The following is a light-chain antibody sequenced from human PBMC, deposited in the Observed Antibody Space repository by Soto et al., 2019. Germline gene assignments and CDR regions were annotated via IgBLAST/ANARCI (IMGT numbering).Light chain of an antibody. CDR3: QQAYSFPRT. V-gene: IGKV1-12*01. CDR1: QVISNW. CDR2: AAS. Sequence: DFQMTQSPSSVSASVGDTVTITCRSSQVISNWLAWYQQKQGTAPMLLMYAASSLQRGVPSRFCGSGSGTDFTLTISSLQPEDFATYYCQQAYSFPRTFGQGTKLQIK. J-gene: IGKJ2*01.